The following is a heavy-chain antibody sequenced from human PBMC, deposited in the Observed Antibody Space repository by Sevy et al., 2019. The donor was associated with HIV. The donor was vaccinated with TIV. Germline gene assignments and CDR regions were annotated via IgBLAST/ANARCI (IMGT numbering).Heavy chain of an antibody. Sequence: GGSLRLSCAASGFTFSSYWMNWVRQAPGKGLEWVANIKEDGSDKYYVDSVKGRFTISRDNDQNSLYPEMNSLRDEDTGVYYCARWDVWGKGTTVTVSS. J-gene: IGHJ6*04. CDR3: ARWDV. CDR2: IKEDGSDK. V-gene: IGHV3-7*01. CDR1: GFTFSSYW.